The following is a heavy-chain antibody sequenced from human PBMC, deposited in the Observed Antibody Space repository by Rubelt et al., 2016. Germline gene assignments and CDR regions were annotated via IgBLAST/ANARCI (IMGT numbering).Heavy chain of an antibody. J-gene: IGHJ5*02. CDR1: GGSFSGYY. CDR2: IYYSGST. D-gene: IGHD3-22*01. V-gene: IGHV4-34*01. CDR3: ARADYYDSSGYHNWFDP. Sequence: QVQLQQWGAGLLKPSETPSLTCAVYGGSFSGYYWSWIRQHPGKGLEWIGYIYYSGSTYYNPSLKSRVTISVDTSKNQFSLKLSSVTAADTAVYYCARADYYDSSGYHNWFDPWGQGTLVTVSS.